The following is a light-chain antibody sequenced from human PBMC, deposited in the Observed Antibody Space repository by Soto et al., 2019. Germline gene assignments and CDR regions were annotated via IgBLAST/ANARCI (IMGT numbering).Light chain of an antibody. J-gene: IGKJ2*01. CDR2: SAS. CDR3: QQGNNWPLT. Sequence: EIVMTQSPATLSVSPGERATLSCRASQSISTELAWYQQRPGQPPRLLIYSASTRATGVPARFTGSGSGSEFTLTISRLQSEDFAAYFCQQGNNWPLTFGQGTRLEI. V-gene: IGKV3-15*01. CDR1: QSISTE.